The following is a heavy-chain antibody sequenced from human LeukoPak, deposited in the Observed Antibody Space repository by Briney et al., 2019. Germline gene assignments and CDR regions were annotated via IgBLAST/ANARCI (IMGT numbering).Heavy chain of an antibody. CDR2: IYYSGST. V-gene: IGHV4-39*01. Sequence: SETLSLTCTVSGDSFSSSFYYWGWIRQAPGTGLEWIGSIYYSGSTYYNPSLKSRVTISLDTSKNQFSLKLSSVTAADTAVYYRARHSYCSGGSCYYYYYMDVWGKGTTVTISS. D-gene: IGHD2-15*01. CDR3: ARHSYCSGGSCYYYYYMDV. J-gene: IGHJ6*03. CDR1: GDSFSSSFYY.